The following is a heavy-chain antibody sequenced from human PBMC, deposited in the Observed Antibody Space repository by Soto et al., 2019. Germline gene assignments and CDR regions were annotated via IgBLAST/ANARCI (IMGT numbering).Heavy chain of an antibody. CDR2: INTNGGVT. Sequence: QVQLVQPGAEVKRPGASVTVSCRSSEDTFNDYYIHWVRQAPGQGLEWMGWINTNGGVTKYAQKFQGWVSMTRDTSIRTVYMQLSRLRSDDTAVYYCARESGGATATLDYYYFYMDVWGTGTTVTVSS. D-gene: IGHD5-12*01. CDR3: ARESGGATATLDYYYFYMDV. J-gene: IGHJ6*03. CDR1: EDTFNDYY. V-gene: IGHV1-2*04.